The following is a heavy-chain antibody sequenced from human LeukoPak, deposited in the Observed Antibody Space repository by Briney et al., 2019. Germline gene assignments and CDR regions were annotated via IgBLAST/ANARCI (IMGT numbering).Heavy chain of an antibody. J-gene: IGHJ3*01. D-gene: IGHD1-26*01. V-gene: IGHV4-59*08. CDR2: IYYSGNT. CDR3: ARTRYSGSHNAAFDL. Sequence: SETLSLTSTVYRGSLSGHYRSWIRQPPGKGLEWIGNIYYSGNTNYNPSLKCRVTISIDTSRIHFSLHLSSVTAADTAVYYCARTRYSGSHNAAFDLWGQGTVVTVSS. CDR1: RGSLSGHY.